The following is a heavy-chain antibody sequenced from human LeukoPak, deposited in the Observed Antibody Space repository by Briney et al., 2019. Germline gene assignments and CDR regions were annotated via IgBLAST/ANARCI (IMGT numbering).Heavy chain of an antibody. CDR3: ALPPSSIGYSGGWYGGRYYYGMDV. Sequence: ASVKVSCKASGGTFSSYAISWVRQAPGQGLEWMGGIIPIFGTANYAQKFQGRVTITADESTSTAYMELSSLRSEDTAVYYCALPPSSIGYSGGWYGGRYYYGMDVWGQGTTVTVSS. D-gene: IGHD6-19*01. CDR2: IIPIFGTA. CDR1: GGTFSSYA. J-gene: IGHJ6*02. V-gene: IGHV1-69*13.